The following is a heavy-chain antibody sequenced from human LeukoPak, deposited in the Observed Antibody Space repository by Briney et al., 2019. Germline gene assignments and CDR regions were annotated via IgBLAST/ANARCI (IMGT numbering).Heavy chain of an antibody. CDR3: ASSFLGYCSSTSCYAGTWRDY. J-gene: IGHJ4*02. V-gene: IGHV1-2*02. CDR2: INPNSGGT. D-gene: IGHD2-2*01. CDR1: GYTFTDYY. Sequence: ASVKVSCKASGYTFTDYYMHWVRQAPGQGLEWMGWINPNSGGTNYAQKFQGRVTMTRDTSISTAYMDLSRLRSDDTAVYYCASSFLGYCSSTSCYAGTWRDYWGQGTLSPSPQ.